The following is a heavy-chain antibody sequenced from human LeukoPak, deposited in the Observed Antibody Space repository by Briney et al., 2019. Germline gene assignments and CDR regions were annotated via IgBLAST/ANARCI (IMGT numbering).Heavy chain of an antibody. D-gene: IGHD3-3*02. CDR1: GGTFSSYA. J-gene: IGHJ6*03. Sequence: GASVKVSCKASGGTFSSYAISWVRQAPGQGLEWMGRITPIFGTANYAQKFQSRVTITTDESTSTAYMELSSLRSEDTAVYYCARESFSQAYYYYYYMDVWGKGTTVTVSS. CDR3: ARESFSQAYYYYYYMDV. V-gene: IGHV1-69*05. CDR2: ITPIFGTA.